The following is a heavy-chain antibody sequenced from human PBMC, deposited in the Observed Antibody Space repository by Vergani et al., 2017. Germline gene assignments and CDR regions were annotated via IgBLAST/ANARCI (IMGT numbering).Heavy chain of an antibody. CDR2: ISYDGRNK. D-gene: IGHD6-13*01. V-gene: IGHV3-30*18. J-gene: IGHJ6*03. Sequence: QVQLVESGGGVVQPGRSLRLSCAASGFTFSSYGMHWVRQAPGKGLEWVAVISYDGRNKYYAESVKGRFTIYRDNSKNTLYLQMNSLRAEETAVYYCAKDSSSWYYYYMDVWGKGTTVTVSS. CDR3: AKDSSSWYYYYMDV. CDR1: GFTFSSYG.